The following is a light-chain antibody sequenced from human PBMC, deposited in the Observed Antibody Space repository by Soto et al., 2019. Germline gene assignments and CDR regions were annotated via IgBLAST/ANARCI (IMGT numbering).Light chain of an antibody. J-gene: IGKJ1*01. CDR1: QSVSSSY. Sequence: EIVLTQSPGTLSLSPGERATLSCRASQSVSSSYLAWYQQKPGQAPRLLIYGASSRATGIPDRFSGSGSGTDVTLDIRRRQPEDFVVYYCQQYWTSPWTFGQGTKVEIK. CDR3: QQYWTSPWT. CDR2: GAS. V-gene: IGKV3-20*01.